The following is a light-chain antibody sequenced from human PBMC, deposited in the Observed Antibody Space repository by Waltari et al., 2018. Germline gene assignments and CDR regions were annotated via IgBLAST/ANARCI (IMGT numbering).Light chain of an antibody. CDR1: QSLLHSNGYNY. V-gene: IGKV2-28*01. Sequence: DIVMTQSPLSLPVTPGEPASISCRSSQSLLHSNGYNYLDWYLQNPGQSPQLLIYLCSNRASGVPDRFSGSGSGTDFTLKISRVEAEDVGVYYCMQALQTWTFGQGTKVEIK. CDR2: LCS. J-gene: IGKJ1*01. CDR3: MQALQTWT.